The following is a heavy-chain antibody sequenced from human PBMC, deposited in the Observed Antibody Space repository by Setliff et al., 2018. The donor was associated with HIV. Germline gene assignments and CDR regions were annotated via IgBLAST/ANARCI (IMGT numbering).Heavy chain of an antibody. CDR1: GFSVSNNY. V-gene: IGHV3-53*01. D-gene: IGHD2-21*01. CDR2: IYRGGTT. Sequence: LRLSCAASGFSVSNNYMSWVRQAPGKGLEWVSVIYRGGTTHYADSVKGRFTISRDSSKNTLNLQMNSLTAEDTAVYHCARVGDTRDEAFDVWGQGTMVTVS. J-gene: IGHJ3*01. CDR3: ARVGDTRDEAFDV.